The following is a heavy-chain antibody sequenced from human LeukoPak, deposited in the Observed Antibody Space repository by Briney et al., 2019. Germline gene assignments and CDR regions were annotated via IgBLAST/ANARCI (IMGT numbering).Heavy chain of an antibody. CDR2: ISGSGSGI. D-gene: IGHD3-22*01. Sequence: PGGSLRLSCAASGFTFSNYNMNWVRQAPGKGLECLAYISGSGSGIYYADSVKGRFTLSRDNAKNSLYLQMNSLRAEDTAVYYCARDPVFSDSSGYYFDYWGPGTLVTVSS. J-gene: IGHJ4*02. CDR3: ARDPVFSDSSGYYFDY. CDR1: GFTFSNYN. V-gene: IGHV3-48*01.